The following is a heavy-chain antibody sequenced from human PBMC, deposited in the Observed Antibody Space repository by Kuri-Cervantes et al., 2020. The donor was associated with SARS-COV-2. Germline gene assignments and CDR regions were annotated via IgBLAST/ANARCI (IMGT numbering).Heavy chain of an antibody. CDR2: ISWDGATT. J-gene: IGHJ4*02. V-gene: IGHV3-43*01. Sequence: GGSLRLSCAASGFQFDDYTMHWVRQPPGKGLEWVSLISWDGATTYYADSVKGRFTISRDNSRNSLYLQMNVLISEDTALYYCVKGQTGTTLSLDNWGQGTLVTVSS. CDR3: VKGQTGTTLSLDN. CDR1: GFQFDDYT. D-gene: IGHD1-1*01.